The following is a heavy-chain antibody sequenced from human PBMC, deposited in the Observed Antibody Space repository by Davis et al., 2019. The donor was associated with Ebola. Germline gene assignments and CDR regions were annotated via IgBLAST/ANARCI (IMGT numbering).Heavy chain of an antibody. D-gene: IGHD5-24*01. Sequence: PGGSLRLSCAASGFTFSSYDMHWVRQATGKGLEWVSAIGTAGDTYYPGSVKGRFTISRENAKNSLYLQMNSLRAGDTAVYYCARGSHRGPLEMATDRWGQGTLVTVSS. CDR3: ARGSHRGPLEMATDR. V-gene: IGHV3-13*01. CDR2: IGTAGDT. J-gene: IGHJ5*02. CDR1: GFTFSSYD.